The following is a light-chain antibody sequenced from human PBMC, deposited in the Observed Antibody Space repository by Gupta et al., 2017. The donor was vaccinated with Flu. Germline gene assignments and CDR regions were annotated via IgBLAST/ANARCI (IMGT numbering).Light chain of an antibody. V-gene: IGLV2-11*01. CDR2: DVT. CDR1: SNDVGGSNR. Sequence: QSAPPQPRSVSGSPGQSVTISCTGSSNDVGGSNRVSWYQQRPGKAPKRILYDVTERPSGVPDRFSGSKSGNTASLTISGLQADDEADYYCSSHAGRVTWVFGTGTTVTVL. J-gene: IGLJ1*01. CDR3: SSHAGRVTWV.